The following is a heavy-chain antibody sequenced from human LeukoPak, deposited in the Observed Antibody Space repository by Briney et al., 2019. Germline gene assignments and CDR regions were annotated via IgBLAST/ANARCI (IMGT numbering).Heavy chain of an antibody. CDR3: ARGGYYGSGNDFRFDP. CDR2: IYYTGST. CDR1: GGSISSYY. D-gene: IGHD3-10*01. J-gene: IGHJ5*02. Sequence: SETLSLTCTVSGGSISSYYWSWLRQPPGKGLEWIGYIYYTGSTNYNTSLKSRVTISVETSKNQFSLKLKSVTAADTAVYYCARGGYYGSGNDFRFDPWGQGTLVTVSS. V-gene: IGHV4-59*01.